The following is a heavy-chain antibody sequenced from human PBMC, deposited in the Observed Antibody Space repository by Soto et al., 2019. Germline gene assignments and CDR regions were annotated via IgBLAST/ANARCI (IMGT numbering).Heavy chain of an antibody. Sequence: PSETLSLTCAVYGGSFSGYYWSWIRQPPGKGLEWIGEINHSGSTNYNPSLKSRVTISVDTFKNQFSLKLSSVTAADTAVYYCARGFVGSSSYYYYGMDVWGQGTTVTVSS. D-gene: IGHD6-6*01. CDR1: GGSFSGYY. CDR2: INHSGST. V-gene: IGHV4-34*01. J-gene: IGHJ6*02. CDR3: ARGFVGSSSYYYYGMDV.